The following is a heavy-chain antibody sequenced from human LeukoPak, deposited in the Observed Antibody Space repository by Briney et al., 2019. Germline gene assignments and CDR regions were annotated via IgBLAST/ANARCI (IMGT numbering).Heavy chain of an antibody. Sequence: AGGSLRLSCVASRFTFSNYWMRWVRQAPGKGLEWVANINQDGSKKRYADSMKGRFTISRDNAKESLYLQLNSLRAEDTAVYYCAKWGPYCVGDYCPALDSWGQGTLVTVSS. CDR1: RFTFSNYW. V-gene: IGHV3-7*01. CDR2: INQDGSKK. CDR3: AKWGPYCVGDYCPALDS. D-gene: IGHD2-21*02. J-gene: IGHJ4*02.